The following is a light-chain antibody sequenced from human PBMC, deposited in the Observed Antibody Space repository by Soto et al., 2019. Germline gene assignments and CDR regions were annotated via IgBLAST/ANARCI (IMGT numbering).Light chain of an antibody. CDR1: SGYSNYK. Sequence: QAVVTQPPSASASLGASVTLTCTLSSGYSNYKVDWYQPRPGKGPRFVMRVGTGGIVGSKGDGIPDRFSVLGSGLNRYLTIKNIQEEDESDYHCGADHGSGSNFVYVFGTGTKLTVL. CDR2: VGTGGIVG. CDR3: GADHGSGSNFVYV. V-gene: IGLV9-49*01. J-gene: IGLJ1*01.